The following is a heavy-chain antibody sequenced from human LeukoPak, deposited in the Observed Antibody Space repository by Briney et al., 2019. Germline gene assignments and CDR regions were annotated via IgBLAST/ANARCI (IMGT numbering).Heavy chain of an antibody. CDR3: ARRIYSDWNYVDY. CDR2: IYPGDSDT. D-gene: IGHD5-12*01. V-gene: IGHV5-51*01. CDR1: GHSFTSYW. Sequence: GESLKISCKGSGHSFTSYWIGWVRQMPGKGLEWMGIIYPGDSDTRYSPSFQGQVTISVDKSISTAYLQWSSLKASDTAMYYCARRIYSDWNYVDYWGQGTLVTVSS. J-gene: IGHJ4*02.